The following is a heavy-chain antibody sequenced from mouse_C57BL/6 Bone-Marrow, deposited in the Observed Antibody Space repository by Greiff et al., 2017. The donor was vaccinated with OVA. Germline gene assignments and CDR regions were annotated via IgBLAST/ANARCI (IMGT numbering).Heavy chain of an antibody. J-gene: IGHJ4*01. Sequence: VQRVESGPGLVQPSQSLSITCTVSGFSLTSYGVHWVRQSPGKGLEWLGVLWSGGSTDYNAAFISRLSISKDNSKSQVFFKMNSLQADDTAIYYCASYYYGSSSYAMDYWGQGTSVTVSS. CDR1: GFSLTSYG. V-gene: IGHV2-2*01. CDR3: ASYYYGSSSYAMDY. CDR2: LWSGGST. D-gene: IGHD1-1*01.